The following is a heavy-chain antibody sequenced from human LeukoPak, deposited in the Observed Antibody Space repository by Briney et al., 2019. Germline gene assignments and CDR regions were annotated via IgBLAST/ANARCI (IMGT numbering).Heavy chain of an antibody. CDR3: TRDRTWGGEWEPINY. Sequence: GGSLRLSCTGSGLTFSDFGLSWFRQAPGKGLEWVGFIRSKTYGGTIEYAASVKGRFTISRDDSKSIAYLQMNSLKTEDTAVYYCTRDRTWGGEWEPINYWGQGTLVTVSS. CDR2: IRSKTYGGTI. CDR1: GLTFSDFG. D-gene: IGHD1-26*01. V-gene: IGHV3-49*03. J-gene: IGHJ4*02.